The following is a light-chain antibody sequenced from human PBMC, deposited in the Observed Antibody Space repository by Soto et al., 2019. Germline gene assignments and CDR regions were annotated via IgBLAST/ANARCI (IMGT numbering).Light chain of an antibody. CDR3: QQSYSTPPWT. Sequence: DIQMTQSPSSLSASIGDRVTITCRASQNISSYLNWYQQKPGKAPKLLIYAASNLQTGVPSRFSGSGSVGTDFTLTISSLQPEDFATYYCQQSYSTPPWTFGQGTKVDIK. CDR1: QNISSY. J-gene: IGKJ1*01. V-gene: IGKV1-39*01. CDR2: AAS.